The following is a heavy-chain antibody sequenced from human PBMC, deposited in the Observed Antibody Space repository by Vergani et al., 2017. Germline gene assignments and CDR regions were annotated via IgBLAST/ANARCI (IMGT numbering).Heavy chain of an antibody. V-gene: IGHV3-30*02. Sequence: QVQLVESGGGVVQPGGSLRLSCAASGLTFRSYGMQWIRQGPGKGLEFVDFIQFDGSNKYYADSVKGRFTRSRDFSNNTLYLQMNSLRTDNTATYYCAKHFSGWGIDYWGQETQVIVSS. D-gene: IGHD6-19*01. CDR2: IQFDGSNK. J-gene: IGHJ4*02. CDR3: AKHFSGWGIDY. CDR1: GLTFRSYG.